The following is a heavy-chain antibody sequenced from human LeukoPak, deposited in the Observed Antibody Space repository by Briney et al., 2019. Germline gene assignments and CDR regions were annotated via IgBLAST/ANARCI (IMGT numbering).Heavy chain of an antibody. V-gene: IGHV4-39*07. CDR2: INYSGST. CDR1: GASIRNSYYY. Sequence: SETLSPTCTVSGASIRNSYYYWGWICQPPGKGLEWIGSINYSGSTYYNPSLKSRVTISVDTSKNQFSLKLSSVTAADTAVYYCARNDYGDYKFDYWGQGTLVTVSS. D-gene: IGHD4-17*01. CDR3: ARNDYGDYKFDY. J-gene: IGHJ4*02.